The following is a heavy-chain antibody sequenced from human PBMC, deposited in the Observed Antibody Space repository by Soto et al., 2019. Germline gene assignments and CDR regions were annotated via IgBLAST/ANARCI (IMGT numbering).Heavy chain of an antibody. D-gene: IGHD1-1*01. Sequence: SVKVSCKASGGTFSSYAISWVRQAPGQGLEWMGGIIPIFGTANYAQKFQGRVTITADESTNTAYMELSSLRSEDTAVYYCARGDDLPYYGMDVWGQGTTVTVSS. CDR1: GGTFSSYA. J-gene: IGHJ6*02. V-gene: IGHV1-69*13. CDR3: ARGDDLPYYGMDV. CDR2: IIPIFGTA.